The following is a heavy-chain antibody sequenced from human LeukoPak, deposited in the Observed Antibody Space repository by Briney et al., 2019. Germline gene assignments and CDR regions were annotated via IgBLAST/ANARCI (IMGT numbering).Heavy chain of an antibody. CDR2: IYYSGST. V-gene: IGHV4-59*12. CDR1: GGSISSYY. CDR3: ARVGPFLGATSSEYFQH. D-gene: IGHD1-26*01. J-gene: IGHJ1*01. Sequence: PSETLSLTCTVSGGSISSYYWSWIRQPPGKGLEWIGYIYYSGSTNYNPSLKSRVTISVDTSKNQFSLKLSSVTAADTAVYYCARVGPFLGATSSEYFQHWGQGTLVTVSS.